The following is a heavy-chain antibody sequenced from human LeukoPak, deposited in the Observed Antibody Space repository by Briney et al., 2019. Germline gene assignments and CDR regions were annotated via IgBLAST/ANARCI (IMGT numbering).Heavy chain of an antibody. CDR2: FSGGDGQT. J-gene: IGHJ4*02. Sequence: GGSLRLSCAISGFIFNTYGMNWVRQTPGKGLEWVFTFSGGDGQTFYADSVKGRFTISRDSSRNTVSLQVNSLRVEDTAVYYCARGIYWSLDSWGQGTLVTVSS. D-gene: IGHD1-1*01. CDR1: GFIFNTYG. V-gene: IGHV3-23*01. CDR3: ARGIYWSLDS.